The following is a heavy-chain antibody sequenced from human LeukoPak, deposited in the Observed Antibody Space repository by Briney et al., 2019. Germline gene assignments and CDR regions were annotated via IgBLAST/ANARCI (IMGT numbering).Heavy chain of an antibody. J-gene: IGHJ4*02. CDR2: IWYDGSNK. CDR3: ALGESGSYFDN. Sequence: PGGSLRLSCAASGFTFSSYGMHWVRQAPGKGLEWVAVIWYDGSNKYYADSVKGRFTISKDNSKSTLYLQVNSLRVEDTAVYYCALGESGSYFDNWGQGILVTVSS. V-gene: IGHV3-33*08. D-gene: IGHD3-16*01. CDR1: GFTFSSYG.